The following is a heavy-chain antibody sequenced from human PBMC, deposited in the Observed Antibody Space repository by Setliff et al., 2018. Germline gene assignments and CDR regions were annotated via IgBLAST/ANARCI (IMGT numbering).Heavy chain of an antibody. J-gene: IGHJ4*02. CDR3: ARGYCDGIGCPAPLYYFDS. Sequence: GASVKVSCKASGYSFTLYAMHWMRQAPGQRLEWMGWMNIDNGKTEYSQEFQDRVTFTRDTFAETAYMELRSLTSDDMAVYYCARGYCDGIGCPAPLYYFDSWGQGTLVPSPQ. CDR2: MNIDNGKT. D-gene: IGHD2-21*01. V-gene: IGHV1-3*03. CDR1: GYSFTLYA.